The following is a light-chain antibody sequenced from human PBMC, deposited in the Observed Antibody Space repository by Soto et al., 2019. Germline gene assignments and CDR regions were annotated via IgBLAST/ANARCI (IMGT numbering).Light chain of an antibody. CDR3: QQYNSWPPVT. J-gene: IGKJ4*01. Sequence: EIVMTQSPATLSVSPGGRATLSCRASQSISDTLAWYQQKPGQAPRLLIYGASTRAPGFPARFSASGSGTEFTLTINSLQSEDSAVYYCQQYNSWPPVTFGGGTKVDIK. CDR2: GAS. V-gene: IGKV3-15*01. CDR1: QSISDT.